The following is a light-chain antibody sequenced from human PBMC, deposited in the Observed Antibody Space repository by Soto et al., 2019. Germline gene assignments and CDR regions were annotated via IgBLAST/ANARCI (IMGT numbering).Light chain of an antibody. CDR2: AAS. V-gene: IGKV3-20*01. CDR3: QQYGSSPT. Sequence: EIVVTQSPATLSVSPGERAILSCRASQSVSTFLAWFQQKPGQAPSLLVYAASSRATGIPDRFSGSGSGTDFTLTISRLEPEDFAVYYCQQYGSSPTFGGGTKVDIK. CDR1: QSVSTF. J-gene: IGKJ4*01.